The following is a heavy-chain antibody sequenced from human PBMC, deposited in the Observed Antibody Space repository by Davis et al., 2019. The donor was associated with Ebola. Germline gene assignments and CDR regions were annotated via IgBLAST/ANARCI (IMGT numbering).Heavy chain of an antibody. CDR2: IWYDGSNK. Sequence: GGSLRLSCAASGFTFSSYGMHWVRQAPGKGLEWVAVIWYDGSNKYYSDSVKGRFTISRDNSKNTLYLQMNSLRAEDTAVYYCARGRNWFDPWGQGTLVTVSS. CDR1: GFTFSSYG. CDR3: ARGRNWFDP. J-gene: IGHJ5*02. V-gene: IGHV3-33*01.